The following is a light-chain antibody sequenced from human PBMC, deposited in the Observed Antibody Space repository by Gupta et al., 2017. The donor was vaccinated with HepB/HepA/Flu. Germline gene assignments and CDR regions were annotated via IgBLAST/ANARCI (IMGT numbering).Light chain of an antibody. CDR2: DVS. CDR1: SRDVGGYNY. V-gene: IGLV2-14*03. J-gene: IGLJ2*01. CDR3: SSYTTSSTL. Sequence: QSALTQPASVSGSPGQSITISCTGTSRDVGGYNYFSWYQQHPGKAPKLMIYDVSNRPSGVSNRFSGSKSGNPASLTISGLQAEDEADYYCSSYTTSSTLFGGGTKLTVL.